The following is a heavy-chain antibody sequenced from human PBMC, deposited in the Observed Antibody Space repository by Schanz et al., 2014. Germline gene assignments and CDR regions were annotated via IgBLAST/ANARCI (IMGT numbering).Heavy chain of an antibody. V-gene: IGHV3-21*04. CDR3: ARAGQDYSDSSGYATYYFGN. Sequence: EVQLVESGGGLVKPGGSLRLSCAASGIAFSSYSMNWVRQAPGKGLEWVSTISTSSGYIYYADSVNGRFTISRDNGQNSLYLQMNSLRAEDTAVYYCARAGQDYSDSSGYATYYFGNWGQGTLVTVSS. CDR1: GIAFSSYS. CDR2: ISTSSGYI. D-gene: IGHD3-22*01. J-gene: IGHJ4*02.